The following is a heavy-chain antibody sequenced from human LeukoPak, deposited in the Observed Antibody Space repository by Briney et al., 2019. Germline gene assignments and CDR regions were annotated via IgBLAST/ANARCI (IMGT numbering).Heavy chain of an antibody. CDR2: FDPEDGET. V-gene: IGHV1-24*01. CDR3: ATSYSSGWYYFDY. J-gene: IGHJ4*02. CDR1: GYTLTELS. D-gene: IGHD6-19*01. Sequence: ASVKVSCKVSGYTLTELSMHWVRQAPGKGLEWMGGFDPEDGETIYAQKFQGRVTMTEDTSTDTAYMELSSLRPEDTAVYYCATSYSSGWYYFDYWGQGTLVTVSS.